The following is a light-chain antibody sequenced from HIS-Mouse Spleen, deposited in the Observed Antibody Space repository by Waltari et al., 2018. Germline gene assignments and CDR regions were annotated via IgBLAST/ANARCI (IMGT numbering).Light chain of an antibody. J-gene: IGLJ2*01. CDR3: SSYTSSSFNVV. CDR2: DVS. V-gene: IGLV2-14*03. Sequence: SAPTPPPSASWSPAQAITIPCPGTSSYRGCSHSVSLYQQHPGKAPKLMIYDVSHRPSGVSNRFSGSKSGNTASLTISGLQAEDEADYYCSSYTSSSFNVVFGGGTKLTVL. CDR1: SSYRGCSHS.